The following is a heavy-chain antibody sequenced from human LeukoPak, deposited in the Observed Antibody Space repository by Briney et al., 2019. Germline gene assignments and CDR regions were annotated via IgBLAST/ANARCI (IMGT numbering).Heavy chain of an antibody. J-gene: IGHJ4*02. CDR2: MYTSGIT. CDR3: AREITGTRGVDY. Sequence: SETLSLTCTVSGDSFSSYFWSWIRQPAGKGLEWIGRMYTSGITNSNPSLKSRVTMSVDTSKNQFSLNLTSVTAADTAVYYCAREITGTRGVDYWGQGSLVTVSS. V-gene: IGHV4-4*07. D-gene: IGHD1-7*01. CDR1: GDSFSSYF.